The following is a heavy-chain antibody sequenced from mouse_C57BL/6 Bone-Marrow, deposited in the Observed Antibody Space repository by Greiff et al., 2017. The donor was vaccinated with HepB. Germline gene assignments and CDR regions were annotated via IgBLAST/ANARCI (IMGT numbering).Heavy chain of an antibody. V-gene: IGHV5-4*01. Sequence: VQLKESGGGLVKPGGSLKLSCAASGFTFSSYAMSWVRQTPEKRLEWVATISDGGSYTYYPDNVKGRFTISRDNAKNNLYLQMSHLKSEDTAMYYCARDRGLRSFDYWGQGTTLTVSS. CDR1: GFTFSSYA. D-gene: IGHD2-4*01. CDR2: ISDGGSYT. CDR3: ARDRGLRSFDY. J-gene: IGHJ2*01.